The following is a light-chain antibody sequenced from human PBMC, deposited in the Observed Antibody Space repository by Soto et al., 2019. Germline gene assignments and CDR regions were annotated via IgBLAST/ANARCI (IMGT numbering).Light chain of an antibody. V-gene: IGKV1-8*01. CDR1: QAISSY. Sequence: AIRMTQSPSSFSASTGDRVTITCRASQAISSYLAWYQQKPGKAPKLLIYAASTLQSGVPSRFSGSGSGTDFTLTISCLQSEDFSTYYCQQYYSYPLTFGGGDQGGYQ. CDR2: AAS. J-gene: IGKJ4*01. CDR3: QQYYSYPLT.